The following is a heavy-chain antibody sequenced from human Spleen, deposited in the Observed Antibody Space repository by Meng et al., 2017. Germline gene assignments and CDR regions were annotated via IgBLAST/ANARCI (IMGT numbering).Heavy chain of an antibody. D-gene: IGHD2-15*01. CDR1: GYTFTSYD. J-gene: IGHJ3*01. CDR3: ARDQAETDIGDAFDF. CDR2: MNPNSGNT. Sequence: ASVKVSCKASGYTFTSYDINWVRQATGQGLEWMGWMNPNSGNTGYAQKFQGRVTITRNTSISTAYMELGRLRSDDTAMYYCARDQAETDIGDAFDFWGQGTMVTVSS. V-gene: IGHV1-8*03.